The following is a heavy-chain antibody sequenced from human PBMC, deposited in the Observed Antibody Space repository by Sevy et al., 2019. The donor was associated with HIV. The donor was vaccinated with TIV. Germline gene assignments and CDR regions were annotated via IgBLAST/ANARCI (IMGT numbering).Heavy chain of an antibody. CDR3: ASSYYDGSGYPVQCDY. Sequence: ASVKVSCKASGGTFSSYAISWVRQAPGQGLEWMGGIIPIFGTANYAQKFQGRVTITADKSTSTAYMELSSLRSEDTALYYCASSYYDGSGYPVQCDYWGQGTLVTVSS. D-gene: IGHD3-22*01. CDR1: GGTFSSYA. CDR2: IIPIFGTA. J-gene: IGHJ4*02. V-gene: IGHV1-69*06.